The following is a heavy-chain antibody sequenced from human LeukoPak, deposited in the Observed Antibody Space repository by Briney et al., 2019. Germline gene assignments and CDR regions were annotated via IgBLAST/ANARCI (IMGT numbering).Heavy chain of an antibody. CDR2: ISSSSSYI. V-gene: IGHV3-21*01. CDR3: ARDSSSGSGIINWFDP. CDR1: GFTLSSYS. J-gene: IGHJ5*02. Sequence: GGSLRLSCAASGFTLSSYSMNWVRQAPGKGLEWVSSISSSSSYIYYADSVKGRFTISRDNAKNSLYLQMNSLGAEDTAVYYCARDSSSGSGIINWFDPWGQGTLVTVSS. D-gene: IGHD3-10*01.